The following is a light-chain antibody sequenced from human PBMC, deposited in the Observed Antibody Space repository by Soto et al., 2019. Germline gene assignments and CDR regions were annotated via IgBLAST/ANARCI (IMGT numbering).Light chain of an antibody. V-gene: IGKV1-9*01. CDR1: QGIFSY. J-gene: IGKJ5*01. Sequence: IQLTQSPSSLSASVGDRVTITCRASQGIFSYLAWYQQKPGKAPRLLIYGASTLQRGVPSRFGGSGEGTEFTLAISSLQPEDFATYYCQQVQSEPFTFGQGTRLEIK. CDR2: GAS. CDR3: QQVQSEPFT.